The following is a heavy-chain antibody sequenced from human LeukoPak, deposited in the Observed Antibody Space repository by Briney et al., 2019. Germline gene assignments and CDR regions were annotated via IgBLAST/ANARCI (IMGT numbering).Heavy chain of an antibody. CDR3: AKPQARDRGYYDILTGYYRGTYYFDY. CDR2: LSSDGVNK. D-gene: IGHD3-9*01. Sequence: PGGSLRLSCAASGFTFSSYPMHWVRQTPGKGLEWVAILSSDGVNKRYADSVQGRFTISRDNSKNTLYLQMNSLRAEDTAVYYCAKPQARDRGYYDILTGYYRGTYYFDYWGQGTLVTVSS. V-gene: IGHV3-30-3*02. J-gene: IGHJ4*02. CDR1: GFTFSSYP.